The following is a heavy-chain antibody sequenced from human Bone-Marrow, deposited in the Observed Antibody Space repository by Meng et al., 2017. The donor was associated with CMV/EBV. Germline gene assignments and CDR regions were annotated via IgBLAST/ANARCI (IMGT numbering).Heavy chain of an antibody. CDR1: GGTFNNYA. CDR2: IIPIFDTA. J-gene: IGHJ6*02. Sequence: SVKVSCKASGGTFNNYAISWVRQAPGQGLVWMGGIIPIFDTANYAQKFPDRVTITTDESTSTAYMELSSLRSEDTAVYYCARDGVGNLGWGFNYYYGMDVWGQGTTVTVSS. CDR3: ARDGVGNLGWGFNYYYGMDV. D-gene: IGHD3/OR15-3a*01. V-gene: IGHV1-69*05.